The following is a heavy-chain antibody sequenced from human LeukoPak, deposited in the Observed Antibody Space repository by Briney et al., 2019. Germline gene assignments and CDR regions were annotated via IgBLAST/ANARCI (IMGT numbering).Heavy chain of an antibody. D-gene: IGHD6-6*01. CDR2: ISSSGSYI. Sequence: PGGSLRLSCAASEFTFSSYAMQWVRQAPGKGLEWVSSISSSGSYIYYADSVKGRFTLSRDNDEKSLYLQMNSLRAEDTAVYYCAREYSSSSDRLDYWGQGTLVTVSS. CDR1: EFTFSSYA. J-gene: IGHJ4*02. V-gene: IGHV3-21*01. CDR3: AREYSSSSDRLDY.